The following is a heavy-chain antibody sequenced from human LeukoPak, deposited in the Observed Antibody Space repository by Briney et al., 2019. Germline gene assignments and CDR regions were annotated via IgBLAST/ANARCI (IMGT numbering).Heavy chain of an antibody. CDR1: GGTFSSYA. D-gene: IGHD5/OR15-5a*01. Sequence: SVKVSCKASGGTFSSYAISWVRQAPGQGLEWMGGIIPIFGTAHYAQKFQGRVTITADESTSTAYMELSSLKSEDTTVYYCARDRAWSTIETLQLDYWGQGTLVTVSS. V-gene: IGHV1-69*13. CDR2: IIPIFGTA. J-gene: IGHJ4*02. CDR3: ARDRAWSTIETLQLDY.